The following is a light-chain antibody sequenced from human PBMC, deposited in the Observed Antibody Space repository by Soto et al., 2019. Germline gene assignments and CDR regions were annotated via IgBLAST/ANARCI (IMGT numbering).Light chain of an antibody. CDR2: GNC. V-gene: IGLV1-40*01. Sequence: QPVLTQPPSVSGAPGQRVTISCTGSSSNIGAGYNVHWYQQLPGTAPKLLIYGNCNWPSGVPDRFSGSKSGTSASLAITGLQAEDEADYYCQSYDSSLSGWVFGGGTKLTVL. J-gene: IGLJ3*02. CDR1: SSNIGAGYN. CDR3: QSYDSSLSGWV.